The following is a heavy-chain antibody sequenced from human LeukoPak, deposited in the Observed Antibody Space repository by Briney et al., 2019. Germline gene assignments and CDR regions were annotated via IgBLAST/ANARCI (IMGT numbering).Heavy chain of an antibody. CDR2: ISAYNGNT. D-gene: IGHD4-17*01. Sequence: ASVKVSCKASGYTFTSYGISWVRQAPGQGLEWMGWISAYNGNTNYAQNLQGRVTMTTDTSTSTAYMEVRSLRSDDTAVYYCARGQGDDYGDYHGAFDIWGQGTMVTVSS. V-gene: IGHV1-18*01. CDR3: ARGQGDDYGDYHGAFDI. CDR1: GYTFTSYG. J-gene: IGHJ3*02.